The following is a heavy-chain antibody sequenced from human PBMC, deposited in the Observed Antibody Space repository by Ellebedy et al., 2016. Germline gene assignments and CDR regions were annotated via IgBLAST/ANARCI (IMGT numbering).Heavy chain of an antibody. CDR1: GASFTGYY. J-gene: IGHJ4*02. D-gene: IGHD1-7*01. CDR2: IHSNGNT. V-gene: IGHV4-59*12. CDR3: AREFPRGGTTGY. Sequence: SETLSLTCTVSGASFTGYYWSWIRQPPGKRLEWIGWIHSNGNTYYSPSLASRVTILLDTSKNQFSLKLTSATAADTAVYYCAREFPRGGTTGYWGQGTLVTVSS.